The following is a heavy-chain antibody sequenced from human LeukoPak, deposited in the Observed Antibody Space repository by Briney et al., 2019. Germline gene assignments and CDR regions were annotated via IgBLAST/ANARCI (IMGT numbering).Heavy chain of an antibody. Sequence: SETLSLTCAGSGGSFSGYYWSWIRQPPGKGLEWIGEINHSGSTNYNPSLKSRVTISVDTSRNQFSLKLSSVTAADTAVYYCARAVWYGSGSYYNYWGQGTLVTVSS. V-gene: IGHV4-34*01. CDR2: INHSGST. CDR1: GGSFSGYY. D-gene: IGHD3-10*01. CDR3: ARAVWYGSGSYYNY. J-gene: IGHJ4*02.